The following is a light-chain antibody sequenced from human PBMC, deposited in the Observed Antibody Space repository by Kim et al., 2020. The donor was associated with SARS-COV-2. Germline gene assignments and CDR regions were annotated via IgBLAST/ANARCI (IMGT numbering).Light chain of an antibody. J-gene: IGKJ4*01. V-gene: IGKV3-15*01. CDR2: GAS. CDR3: QQYNNWPPIT. CDR1: QSVSTN. Sequence: ETVMTQSPATLSVSPGERATVSCRASQSVSTNLAWYQHKPGQAPRLLIFGASTRATGIPARFSASGSGTEFTLTISSLQSEDFAVYYCQQYNNWPPITFGGGTKVDIK.